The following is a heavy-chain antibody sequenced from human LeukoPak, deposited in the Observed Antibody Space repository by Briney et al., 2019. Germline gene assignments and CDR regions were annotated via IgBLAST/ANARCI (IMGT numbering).Heavy chain of an antibody. J-gene: IGHJ6*03. CDR3: ARRVAGWYYYYYMDV. CDR1: GFTFSDYY. D-gene: IGHD2-15*01. Sequence: GGSLRLSCAASGFTFSDYYMSWIRQTPGKGLEWVSYISSSGSTIYYADSVKGRFTISRDNAKNSLYLQMNSLRAEDTAVYYCARRVAGWYYYYYMDVWGKGTTVTVSS. CDR2: ISSSGSTI. V-gene: IGHV3-11*04.